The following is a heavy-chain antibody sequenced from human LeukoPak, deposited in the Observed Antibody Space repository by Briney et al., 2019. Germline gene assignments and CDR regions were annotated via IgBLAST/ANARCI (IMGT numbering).Heavy chain of an antibody. D-gene: IGHD2-2*01. Sequence: GGSLRLSCAASGFTFSSYWMSWVRQAPGKGLEWVANIKQGGSEKYYVDSVKGRFTISRDNAKNSLYLQMNSLRAEDTAVYYCARDNIVVVPAADFDYWGQGTLVTVSS. CDR2: IKQGGSEK. CDR1: GFTFSSYW. V-gene: IGHV3-7*03. J-gene: IGHJ4*02. CDR3: ARDNIVVVPAADFDY.